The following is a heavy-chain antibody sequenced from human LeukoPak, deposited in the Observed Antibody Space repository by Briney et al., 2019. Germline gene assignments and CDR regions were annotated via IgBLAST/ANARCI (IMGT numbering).Heavy chain of an antibody. V-gene: IGHV4-59*01. Sequence: SETLSLTCTVSGGSISSYYWTWIRQPPGKGLEWIGYIYYRGSTYYNPSLKSRVTISVDTSENQFSLNPSSVTAADTAVYYCARVGPTSRAFDYWGQGTLVTVSS. J-gene: IGHJ4*02. CDR2: IYYRGST. CDR3: ARVGPTSRAFDY. CDR1: GGSISSYY. D-gene: IGHD1-26*01.